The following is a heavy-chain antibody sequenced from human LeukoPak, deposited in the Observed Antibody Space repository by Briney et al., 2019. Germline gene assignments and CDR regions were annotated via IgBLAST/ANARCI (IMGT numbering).Heavy chain of an antibody. D-gene: IGHD3-22*01. J-gene: IGHJ4*02. CDR2: ISWNSGSI. CDR1: GFTFDDYA. CDR3: AKDHTSSGYYHYFDY. V-gene: IGHV3-9*01. Sequence: PGRSLRLSCAASGFTFDDYAMPWVRQAPGKGLEWVSGISWNSGSIGYADSVKGRFTISRDNAKNSLYLQMNSLRAEDTALYYCAKDHTSSGYYHYFDYWGQGTLVTVSS.